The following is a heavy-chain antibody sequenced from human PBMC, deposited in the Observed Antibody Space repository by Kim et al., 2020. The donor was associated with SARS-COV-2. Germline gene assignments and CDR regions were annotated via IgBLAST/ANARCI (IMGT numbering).Heavy chain of an antibody. J-gene: IGHJ4*01. CDR2: INAGNGDR. D-gene: IGHD3-10*01. CDR1: GYTFTSYV. CDR3: ARVGGVLYGSGAYYQYNPLDL. V-gene: IGHV1-3*01. Sequence: ASVKVSCKASGYTFTSYVIHWVRQAPGQGLEWMGWINAGNGDRKYSEKFQGRVTMTRDTSARKVFMELSSLTSEDTAVYYCARVGGVLYGSGAYYQYNPLDLWGHGTLATVSS.